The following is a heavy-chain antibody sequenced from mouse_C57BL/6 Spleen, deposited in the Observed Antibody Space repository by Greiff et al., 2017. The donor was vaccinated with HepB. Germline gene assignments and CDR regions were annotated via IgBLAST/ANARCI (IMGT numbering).Heavy chain of an antibody. V-gene: IGHV1-80*01. J-gene: IGHJ2*01. CDR1: GYAFSSYW. Sequence: VQLQQSGAELVKPGASVKISCKASGYAFSSYWMNWVKQRPGKGLEWIGQIYPGDGDTNYNGKFKGKATLTADKSSSTAYMQLSSLTSEDSAVYFCARKDYYGSSDYWGQGTTLTVSS. D-gene: IGHD1-1*01. CDR2: IYPGDGDT. CDR3: ARKDYYGSSDY.